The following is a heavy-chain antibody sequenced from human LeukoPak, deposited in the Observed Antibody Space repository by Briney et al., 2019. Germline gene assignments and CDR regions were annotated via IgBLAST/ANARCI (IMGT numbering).Heavy chain of an antibody. D-gene: IGHD2-15*01. CDR1: GFTFSSYW. CDR2: IKQDGSEK. CDR3: ARDSRYCSGGSCYSEPNYYYYYGMDV. V-gene: IGHV3-7*03. J-gene: IGHJ6*02. Sequence: GGSLRLSCAASGFTFSSYWMSWVRQAPGKGLEWVANIKQDGSEKYYVDSVKGRFTISRDNAKNSLYLQMNSLRAEDTAVYYCARDSRYCSGGSCYSEPNYYYYYGMDVWGQGTTVTVSS.